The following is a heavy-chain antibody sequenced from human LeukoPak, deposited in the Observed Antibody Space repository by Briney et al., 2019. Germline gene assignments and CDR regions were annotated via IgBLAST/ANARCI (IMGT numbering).Heavy chain of an antibody. CDR1: GYSFTTYW. Sequence: GESLKISCETSGYSFTTYWIGWVRQRPGTGLEWVGAIYPDDSDTRYSPSFQGQVSISAERSIRTAYLKWNRLKASDTGMYYCARQRRASGTVNWFDPWGQGTLVTVSA. J-gene: IGHJ5*02. V-gene: IGHV5-51*01. CDR3: ARQRRASGTVNWFDP. CDR2: IYPDDSDT. D-gene: IGHD3-10*01.